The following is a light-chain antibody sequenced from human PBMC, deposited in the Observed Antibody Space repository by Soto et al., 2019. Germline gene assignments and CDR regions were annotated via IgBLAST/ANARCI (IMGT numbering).Light chain of an antibody. CDR1: QAIGDT. CDR3: QQYNSYPWT. CDR2: YTS. V-gene: IGKV3-15*01. Sequence: ISQFPSTVSVSPRDGQTLSYRASQAIGDTLAWYQHKPGQTPRLLIYYTSTRATGVPTRFSGSRSGAEFTLTISSLQPDDFATYYCQQYNSYPWTFGQGTKVDIK. J-gene: IGKJ1*01.